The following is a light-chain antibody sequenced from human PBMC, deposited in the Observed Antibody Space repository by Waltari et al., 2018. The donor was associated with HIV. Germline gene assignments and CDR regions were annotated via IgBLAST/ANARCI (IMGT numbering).Light chain of an antibody. Sequence: DIVMTQSPESLTVSLGARATINCRASRTVLSESDNRNYLAWYQQTPRQSPNVLIYCAPTRQSGVPNRFSASGSGTNFSLTISSLQAEDVARYYCQQYFTVRPTFGGGTKVEI. CDR1: RTVLSESDNRNY. V-gene: IGKV4-1*01. CDR3: QQYFTVRPT. CDR2: CAP. J-gene: IGKJ4*01.